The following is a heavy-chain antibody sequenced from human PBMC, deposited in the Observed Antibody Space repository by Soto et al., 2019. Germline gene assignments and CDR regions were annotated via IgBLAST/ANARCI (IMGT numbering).Heavy chain of an antibody. CDR3: ARAAPLLVDAFDI. Sequence: EVQLVESGGGLVQPGGSLRLSCAASGFTFSSYWMSWVRQAPGKGLEWVANIKQDGSDKYYVDSVKGRFTISRDNAKNSLYLKMNSLRAEDTAVYYCARAAPLLVDAFDIWGQGTMVTVSS. V-gene: IGHV3-7*01. CDR1: GFTFSSYW. D-gene: IGHD6-6*01. J-gene: IGHJ3*02. CDR2: IKQDGSDK.